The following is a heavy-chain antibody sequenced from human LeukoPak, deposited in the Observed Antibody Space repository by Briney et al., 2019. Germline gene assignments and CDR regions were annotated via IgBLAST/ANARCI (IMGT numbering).Heavy chain of an antibody. CDR1: GSPFSTSR. J-gene: IGHJ5*02. CDR3: ARRYCSSTTCYDWLDP. D-gene: IGHD2-2*01. Sequence: GESLEISCQGSGSPFSTSRINWARKLHGKGLEWIGRFDPSDSYTDYSPSFQGHVTISADNSISTAYLQWSSLKASDTAMYYCARRYCSSTTCYDWLDPWGQGNLVTGSS. CDR2: FDPSDSYT. V-gene: IGHV5-10-1*01.